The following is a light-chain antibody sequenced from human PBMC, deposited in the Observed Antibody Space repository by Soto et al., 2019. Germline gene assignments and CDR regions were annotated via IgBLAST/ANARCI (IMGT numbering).Light chain of an antibody. CDR3: QQANSFPIT. Sequence: DIQMTQSPSSVSASVGDGVTITCRASQTSNSWLAWYQQKPGKAPNLLIYTASSLQGGVPSRFSGSGSGTDFTLTITSLQPEDFATYYCQQANSFPITFGQGTRLEIE. J-gene: IGKJ5*01. V-gene: IGKV1-12*01. CDR2: TAS. CDR1: QTSNSW.